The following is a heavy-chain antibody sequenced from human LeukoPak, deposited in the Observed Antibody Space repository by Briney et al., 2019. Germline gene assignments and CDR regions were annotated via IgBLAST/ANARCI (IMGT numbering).Heavy chain of an antibody. CDR3: AKDQYYYDSSGYTREYYFDY. CDR1: GFTFSSYA. J-gene: IGHJ4*02. CDR2: ISGSGGST. D-gene: IGHD3-22*01. Sequence: AGGSLRLSCAASGFTFSSYAMSWVRQAPGKGLEWVSAISGSGGSTYYADSVKGRFTISRDNSKNTLYLQMNSLRAEDTAVYYCAKDQYYYDSSGYTREYYFDYWGQGTLVTVSS. V-gene: IGHV3-23*01.